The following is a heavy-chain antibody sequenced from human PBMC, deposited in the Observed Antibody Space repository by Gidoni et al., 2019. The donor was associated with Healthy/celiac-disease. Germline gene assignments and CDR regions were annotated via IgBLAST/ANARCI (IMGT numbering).Heavy chain of an antibody. CDR2: ISGSGGST. Sequence: EVQLLESGGGLVQPGGSLRLSCAASGFTFSSYAMSWVRQAPGKGLEWVAVISGSGGSTYYADAVMGRFTISRDNSKNTLYLQMNSLRAQDTAVYYCAKEGIVVVVAAPRVWGQGTLVTVSS. CDR1: GFTFSSYA. D-gene: IGHD2-15*01. CDR3: AKEGIVVVVAAPRV. J-gene: IGHJ4*02. V-gene: IGHV3-23*01.